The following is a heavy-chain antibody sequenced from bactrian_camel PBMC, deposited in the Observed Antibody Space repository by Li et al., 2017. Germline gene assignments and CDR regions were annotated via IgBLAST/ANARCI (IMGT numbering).Heavy chain of an antibody. CDR3: AGDQWRGGFKRRCELAY. D-gene: IGHD2*01. J-gene: IGHJ4*01. Sequence: HVQLVESGGGSVQAGGSLRLSCAPSGNTAGTNCMAWFRQAPGKQREGVAAIYTRRTRTYYADSVKGRFAISRDDAKNTVYLQMNSLKPEDTAIYYCAGDQWRGGFKRRCELAYWGQGTQVTVS. CDR2: IYTRRTRT. CDR1: GNTAGTNC. V-gene: IGHV3S54*01.